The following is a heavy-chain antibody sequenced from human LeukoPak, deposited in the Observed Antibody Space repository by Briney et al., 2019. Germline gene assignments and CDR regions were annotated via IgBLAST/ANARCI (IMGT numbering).Heavy chain of an antibody. V-gene: IGHV4-59*12. J-gene: IGHJ4*02. CDR3: ARVGRAMYYYGSGFDY. Sequence: PSETLSLTCTVSGGSISSYYWSWIRQPPGKGLEWIGYIYYSGSTYYNPSLKSRVTISVDTSKNQFSLKLSSVTAADTAVYYCARVGRAMYYYGSGFDYWGQGTLVTVSS. D-gene: IGHD3-10*01. CDR1: GGSISSYY. CDR2: IYYSGST.